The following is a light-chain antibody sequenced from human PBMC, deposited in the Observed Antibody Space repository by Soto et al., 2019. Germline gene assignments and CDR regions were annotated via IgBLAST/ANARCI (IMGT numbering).Light chain of an antibody. CDR2: RNT. CDR3: ASWDDSLDVVV. Sequence: QSVLTQPPSASGTPGQRVTISCSGSTSNIGSDTVNWYQQLPGTAPKLLIYRNTQRHSGVPDRFSGSKSGASASLAISGLQSEDEADYYCASWDDSLDVVVFGGGTKLTVL. V-gene: IGLV1-44*01. CDR1: TSNIGSDT. J-gene: IGLJ2*01.